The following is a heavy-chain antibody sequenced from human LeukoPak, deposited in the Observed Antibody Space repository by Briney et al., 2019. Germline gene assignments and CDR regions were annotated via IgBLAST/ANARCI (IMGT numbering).Heavy chain of an antibody. D-gene: IGHD2-15*01. Sequence: GGSLRLSCAASGFTFSIYSMNWVRQAPGKGLEWVSSISSISSYIYYADSVKGRFTISRDNAKNPLYLQMNSLRAEDTAVYYCAREFGYCSGGSCYSFGYYFDYWGQGTLVTVSS. CDR1: GFTFSIYS. CDR3: AREFGYCSGGSCYSFGYYFDY. V-gene: IGHV3-21*01. CDR2: ISSISSYI. J-gene: IGHJ4*02.